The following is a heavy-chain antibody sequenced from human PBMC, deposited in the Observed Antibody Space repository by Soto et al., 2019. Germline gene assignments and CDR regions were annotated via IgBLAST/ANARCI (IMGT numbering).Heavy chain of an antibody. CDR3: ARARDPFLQWLPFDY. CDR1: GGTLSSYA. J-gene: IGHJ4*02. V-gene: IGHV1-69*12. Sequence: QVQLVQSGAEVKKPGSSVKVSCKASGGTLSSYAISWVRQAPGQGLEWMGGIIPIFGTANYAQKFQGRVTITADESTSTAYVELSSLRSEDTAVYYCARARDPFLQWLPFDYWGQGTLVTVSS. D-gene: IGHD3-3*02. CDR2: IIPIFGTA.